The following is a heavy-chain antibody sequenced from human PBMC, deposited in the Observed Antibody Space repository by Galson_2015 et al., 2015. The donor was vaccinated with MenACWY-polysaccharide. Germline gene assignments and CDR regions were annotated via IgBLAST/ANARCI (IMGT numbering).Heavy chain of an antibody. CDR2: INYSGST. D-gene: IGHD6-19*01. V-gene: IGHV4-59*01. CDR3: ARAIAVAGQRRDFDL. CDR1: GGSISSYY. J-gene: IGHJ2*01. Sequence: EILSLTCTVSGGSISSYYWNWIRQPPGKGLEWVGYINYSGSTNHNPSLKSRVTMSVDTSKNQFSLNLTSVTDADTAVYYCARAIAVAGQRRDFDLWGRGTLVTVSS.